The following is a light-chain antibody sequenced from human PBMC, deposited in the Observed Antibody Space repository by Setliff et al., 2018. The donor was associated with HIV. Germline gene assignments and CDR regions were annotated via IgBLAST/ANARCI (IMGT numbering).Light chain of an antibody. CDR1: SNDIGAYNL. CDR2: EAT. CDR3: CSYSTSSTLV. Sequence: QSVLTQPASVSGSPGQSITISCTGTSNDIGAYNLVSWYQQSPGKVPKVMIYEATRRPSGVSNRFSGSKSGTTASLTISGLQAEDEADYYCCSYSTSSTLVFGGGTQLTVL. V-gene: IGLV2-23*01. J-gene: IGLJ2*01.